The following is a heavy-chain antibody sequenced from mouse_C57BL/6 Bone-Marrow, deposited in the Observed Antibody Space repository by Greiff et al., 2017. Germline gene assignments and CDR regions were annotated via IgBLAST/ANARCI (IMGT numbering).Heavy chain of an antibody. CDR3: ARDYGSSDGYFDV. CDR2: IYPGSGNT. D-gene: IGHD1-1*01. V-gene: IGHV1-76*01. J-gene: IGHJ1*03. CDR1: GYTFTDYY. Sequence: VQLQESGAELVRPGASVKLSCKASGYTFTDYYINWVKQRPGQGLEWIARIYPGSGNTYYNEKFKGKATLTAEKSSSTAYMQLSSLTSEDSAVYFCARDYGSSDGYFDVWGTGTTVTVSS.